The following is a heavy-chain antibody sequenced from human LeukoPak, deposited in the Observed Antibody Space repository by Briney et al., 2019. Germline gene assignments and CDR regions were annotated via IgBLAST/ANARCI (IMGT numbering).Heavy chain of an antibody. CDR3: ASWAGTAAGFSGPFDY. V-gene: IGHV3-48*01. CDR2: ISIASTT. CDR1: GFTFSRQS. D-gene: IGHD6-13*01. J-gene: IGHJ4*02. Sequence: GGSLRLSCAASGFTFSRQSMNWVRLAPGKGLEWLSHISIASTTYYADSVKGRFTISRDNARNSVFLQMASLRAEGTGVYYCASWAGTAAGFSGPFDYWGLGTLVTVSS.